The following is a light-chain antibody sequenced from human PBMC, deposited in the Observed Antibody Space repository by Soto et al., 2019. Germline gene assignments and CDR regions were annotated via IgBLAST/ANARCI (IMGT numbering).Light chain of an antibody. J-gene: IGLJ2*01. CDR3: QVWERHIDHLV. CDR1: NIGSKS. Sequence: SYVLTQPPSVSVAPGQTARITCGGNNIGSKSVHWYQQRPGQAPVLVVQDDSGRPSGIPERFSGSNSGNTATLTISRVEAGDEADYFCQVWERHIDHLVFGGGTQLTVL. CDR2: DDS. V-gene: IGLV3-21*02.